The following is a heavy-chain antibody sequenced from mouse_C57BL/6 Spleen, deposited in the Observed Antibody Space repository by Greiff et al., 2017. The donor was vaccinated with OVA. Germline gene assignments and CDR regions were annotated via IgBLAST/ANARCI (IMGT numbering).Heavy chain of an antibody. V-gene: IGHV1-82*01. CDR2: IYPGDGDT. CDR1: GYAFSSSW. D-gene: IGHD1-1*01. CDR3: ARCKDYYAYVDV. J-gene: IGHJ1*03. Sequence: QVQLKQSGPELVKPGASVKISCKASGYAFSSSWMNWVKQRPGKGLEWIGRIYPGDGDTNYNGKFKGKATLTADKSSSTAYMQLSSLTSEDSAVYFCARCKDYYAYVDVWGTGTTVTVSS.